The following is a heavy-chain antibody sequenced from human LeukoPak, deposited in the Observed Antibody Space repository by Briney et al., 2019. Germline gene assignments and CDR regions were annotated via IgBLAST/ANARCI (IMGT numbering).Heavy chain of an antibody. CDR2: INPNSGGT. Sequence: ASVKVSCKASGYTFTGYYIHWVRQAPGQGLELMGWINPNSGGTHYAQTFQARVTMTRDTSISTAYMELSRLRSDDTALYYCARTASCGTNCYSYFDYWGQGNLVTVSS. CDR3: ARTASCGTNCYSYFDY. CDR1: GYTFTGYY. V-gene: IGHV1-2*02. D-gene: IGHD2-21*01. J-gene: IGHJ4*02.